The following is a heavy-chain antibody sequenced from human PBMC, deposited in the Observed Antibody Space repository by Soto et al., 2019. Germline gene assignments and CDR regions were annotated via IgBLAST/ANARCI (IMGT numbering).Heavy chain of an antibody. CDR2: ISGSGGST. V-gene: IGHV3-23*01. J-gene: IGHJ5*02. CDR3: AKVPYYGDPNAHWFDP. Sequence: PGGSLRLSCAASGFTFSSYAMSWVRQAPGKGLEWVSAISGSGGSTYYADSVKGRFTISRDNSKNTLYLQMNSLRAEDTAVYYCAKVPYYGDPNAHWFDPWGQGTLVTVSS. D-gene: IGHD4-17*01. CDR1: GFTFSSYA.